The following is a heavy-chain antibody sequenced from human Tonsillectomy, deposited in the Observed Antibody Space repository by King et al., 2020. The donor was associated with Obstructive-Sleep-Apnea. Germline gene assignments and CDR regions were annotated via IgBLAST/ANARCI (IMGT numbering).Heavy chain of an antibody. Sequence: VQLVESGAEVKKPGASVKVSCKASGYTFTSFDIIWVRQATGQGLEWMGWMNPNSGNTGYAQKFQGRVIITRNTSINTAYMELSSLRSEDTAIYYCARGSRTFDIWGQGTVVTVSS. V-gene: IGHV1-8*01. J-gene: IGHJ3*02. CDR2: MNPNSGNT. D-gene: IGHD1-14*01. CDR1: GYTFTSFD. CDR3: ARGSRTFDI.